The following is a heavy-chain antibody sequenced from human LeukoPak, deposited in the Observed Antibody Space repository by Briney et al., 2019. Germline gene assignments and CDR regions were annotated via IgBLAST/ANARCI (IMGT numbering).Heavy chain of an antibody. Sequence: SVPALVKPTQTLTLTCTFSGFSLSTPEICVTWIRQPPGKALEWLARIDWDDDKFYSPSLRTRLTISKDTPKNQVVLRMTNMDPVDTGTYYCARMTPDSPSFDYWGQGALITVSS. CDR3: ARMTPDSPSFDY. D-gene: IGHD2-15*01. CDR2: IDWDDDK. CDR1: GFSLSTPEIC. J-gene: IGHJ4*02. V-gene: IGHV2-70*17.